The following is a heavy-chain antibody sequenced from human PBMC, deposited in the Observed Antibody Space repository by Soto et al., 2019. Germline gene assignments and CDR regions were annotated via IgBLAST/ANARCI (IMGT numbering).Heavy chain of an antibody. CDR3: ARGVLGPGDYYYGMDV. Sequence: EGSLRLSCAASGFTFRNYYMHCVRQAPGEGLEWVSGIGAASDTYYPVSVQGRFTVSRDNAKKSLYLQMNSLRAGDTAVYYCARGVLGPGDYYYGMDVWGQGTTVTVS. D-gene: IGHD7-27*01. J-gene: IGHJ6*02. V-gene: IGHV3-13*01. CDR1: GFTFRNYY. CDR2: IGAASDT.